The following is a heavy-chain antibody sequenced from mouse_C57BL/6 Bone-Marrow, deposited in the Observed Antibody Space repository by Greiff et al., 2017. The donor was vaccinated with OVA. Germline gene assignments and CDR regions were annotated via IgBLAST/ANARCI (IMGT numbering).Heavy chain of an antibody. CDR2: IYPRSGNT. Sequence: QVQLQQSGAELARPGASVKLSCKASGYTFTSYGISWVKQRTGQGLEWIGEIYPRSGNTYYNEKFKGKATLTADKSSSTAYIELRSLTSEDSAVYFCARARESFSTTVVRRYFDVWGTGTTVTVSS. J-gene: IGHJ1*03. V-gene: IGHV1-81*01. CDR3: ARARESFSTTVVRRYFDV. CDR1: GYTFTSYG. D-gene: IGHD1-1*01.